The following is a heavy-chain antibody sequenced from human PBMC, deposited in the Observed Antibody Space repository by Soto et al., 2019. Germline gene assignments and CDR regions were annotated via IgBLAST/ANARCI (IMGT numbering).Heavy chain of an antibody. J-gene: IGHJ4*02. CDR2: IYYTGST. CDR3: ARQRGRVSWSLDH. Sequence: QLQLQESGPGLVKPAETLSLTCTVSGGSISSSDYWWGWIRQPPGKGLEWIGSIYYTGSTYYNPSLKSRVIISVDTSKNQFSLRLSSVTAADTAVYYCARQRGRVSWSLDHWGQGTLVTVSS. CDR1: GGSISSSDYW. D-gene: IGHD6-13*01. V-gene: IGHV4-39*01.